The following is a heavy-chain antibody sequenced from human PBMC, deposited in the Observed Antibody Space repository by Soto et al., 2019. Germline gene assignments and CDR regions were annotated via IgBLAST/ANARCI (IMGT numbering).Heavy chain of an antibody. V-gene: IGHV4-34*01. CDR1: NGSFSGYY. CDR3: AREAYYDSSLIDY. J-gene: IGHJ4*02. CDR2: INHSGST. D-gene: IGHD3-22*01. Sequence: SETLSLTCAVYNGSFSGYYWTWIRQPPGKGLEWIGEINHSGSTNYNPSLKSRVTISVDTSKNQFSLKLSSVAAADTAVYYCAREAYYDSSLIDYWGKGTLVTVSS.